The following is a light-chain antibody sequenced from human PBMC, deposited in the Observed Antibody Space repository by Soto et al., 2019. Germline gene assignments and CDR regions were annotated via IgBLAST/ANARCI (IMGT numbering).Light chain of an antibody. Sequence: EIVMTQSPGTLSVSPGERATLSCRASQSVGNYLAWYQQKPGQAPSLLIYGASTRATGIPARFSGSGSGTEFALTITSLLSEDFAIYSCQQYNNWPPTFGQGTKVEI. J-gene: IGKJ1*01. CDR3: QQYNNWPPT. CDR2: GAS. V-gene: IGKV3-15*01. CDR1: QSVGNY.